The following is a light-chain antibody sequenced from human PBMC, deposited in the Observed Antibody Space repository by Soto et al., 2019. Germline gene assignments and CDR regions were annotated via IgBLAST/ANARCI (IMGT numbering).Light chain of an antibody. CDR1: SSDVGGYNY. CDR2: EVT. CDR3: VSFTPTSTLVV. Sequence: QSALTQPASVSGSPGQSITISCTGTSSDVGGYNYVSWYQQHPGKAPKVLIYEVTTRPSGVSNRFSGSKSGNTASLTISGLQADDEADYYCVSFTPTSTLVVFGGGTKLTVL. V-gene: IGLV2-14*01. J-gene: IGLJ2*01.